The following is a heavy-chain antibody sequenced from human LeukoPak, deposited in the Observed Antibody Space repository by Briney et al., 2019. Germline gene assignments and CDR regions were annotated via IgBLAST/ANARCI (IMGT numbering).Heavy chain of an antibody. D-gene: IGHD3-22*01. CDR2: IGGSGDST. Sequence: GGSLRLSCAASGFTFSSYAMSWVRQAPGKGLEWFSAIGGSGDSTYYADSVKGRFTIPRDNSKNTLYLQMNSLRAEDTAVYYCARRGDSSGYYGGPFAYWGQGTLVTVSS. J-gene: IGHJ4*02. CDR1: GFTFSSYA. CDR3: ARRGDSSGYYGGPFAY. V-gene: IGHV3-23*01.